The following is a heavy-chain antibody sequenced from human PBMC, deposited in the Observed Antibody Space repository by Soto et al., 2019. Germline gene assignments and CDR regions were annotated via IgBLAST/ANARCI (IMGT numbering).Heavy chain of an antibody. Sequence: PGESLKISCKGSGYSFTSYWIGWVRQMPGKGLEWMGIIYPGDSDTRYSPSFQGQVTISADKSISTAYLQWSSLKASDTAMYYCAMLSAAVGYYYYGMDVCGQGTTVTVSS. J-gene: IGHJ6*02. V-gene: IGHV5-51*01. D-gene: IGHD6-13*01. CDR2: IYPGDSDT. CDR3: AMLSAAVGYYYYGMDV. CDR1: GYSFTSYW.